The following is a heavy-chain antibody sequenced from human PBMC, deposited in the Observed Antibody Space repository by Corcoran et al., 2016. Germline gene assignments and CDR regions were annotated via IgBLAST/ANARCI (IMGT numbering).Heavy chain of an antibody. D-gene: IGHD6-19*01. Sequence: EVQLLESGGGLVQPGGSLRLSCAASGFTFSSYAMSWVRQAPGKGLEWVSAISGSGGSTYYADSVKGRFTISRDNSKNTLYLQMNSLRAEDTAIYYCAKDPEGYSSGWYDYWGQGTLVTVSS. CDR3: AKDPEGYSSGWYDY. CDR1: GFTFSSYA. J-gene: IGHJ4*02. V-gene: IGHV3-23*01. CDR2: ISGSGGST.